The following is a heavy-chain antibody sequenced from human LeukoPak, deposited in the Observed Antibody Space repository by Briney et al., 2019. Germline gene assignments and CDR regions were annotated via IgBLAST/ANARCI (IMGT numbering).Heavy chain of an antibody. CDR1: GFTFSSYW. CDR3: AGGPGFLIDC. V-gene: IGHV3-7*01. CDR2: IKQDGSEK. J-gene: IGHJ4*02. Sequence: PGGYLRLSCAASGFTFSSYWMSWVRQAPGKGLEWVANIKQDGSEKHYVDSVKGRLTISRDNAKNLLYLQMNSLRVEDTAVYYCAGGPGFLIDCWGQGTLVTVSS. D-gene: IGHD3-3*01.